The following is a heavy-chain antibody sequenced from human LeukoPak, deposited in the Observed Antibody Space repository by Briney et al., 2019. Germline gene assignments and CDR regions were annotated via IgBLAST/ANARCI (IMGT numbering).Heavy chain of an antibody. CDR2: ISAYNGNT. Sequence: ASVKVSCKASGYTFTSYGISWVRQAPGQGLEWMGWISAYNGNTNYAQKLQGRVTMTTDTSTSTAYMELRSLRSDDTAVYYCARDWGCSSTSCSGEGIYYYYMDVWGKGTTVTVSS. CDR3: ARDWGCSSTSCSGEGIYYYYMDV. CDR1: GYTFTSYG. D-gene: IGHD2-2*01. V-gene: IGHV1-18*01. J-gene: IGHJ6*03.